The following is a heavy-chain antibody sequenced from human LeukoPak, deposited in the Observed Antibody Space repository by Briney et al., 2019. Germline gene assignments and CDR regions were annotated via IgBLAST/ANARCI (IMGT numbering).Heavy chain of an antibody. J-gene: IGHJ4*02. CDR1: GGSLSSGDYY. Sequence: TLSLTCTVSGGSLSSGDYYWSWLRQPPGTGLQCIGYIYYSASTYYNPSLTSRVTISVDTSQYRFSLTLSSSAAADTAVYYCASVTEPYDFWSGYYTDYWGQGTLVTVSS. V-gene: IGHV4-30-4*08. D-gene: IGHD3-3*01. CDR2: IYYSAST. CDR3: ASVTEPYDFWSGYYTDY.